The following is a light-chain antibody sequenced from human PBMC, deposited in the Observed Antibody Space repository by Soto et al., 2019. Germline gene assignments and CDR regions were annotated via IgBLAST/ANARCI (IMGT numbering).Light chain of an antibody. CDR3: QQLNRYPF. J-gene: IGKJ2*01. CDR1: QGISSY. Sequence: DIQLTQSPSFLSASVGDRVTITCRASQGISSYLAWYQQKPGKAPKLLIYAASTLQSGVPSRFSGSGSGTEFTLTISSLQPEDFATYYCQQLNRYPFFGQGTKLEIK. CDR2: AAS. V-gene: IGKV1-9*01.